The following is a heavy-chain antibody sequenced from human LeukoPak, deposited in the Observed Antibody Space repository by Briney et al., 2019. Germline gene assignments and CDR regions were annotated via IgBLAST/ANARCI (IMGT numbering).Heavy chain of an antibody. V-gene: IGHV4-34*01. CDR3: ARGPGRADGYYYGSGIGY. CDR1: GGSFSGYY. CDR2: INHSGST. Sequence: SETLSLTCAVYGGSFSGYYWSWIRQPPGKGLEWIGEINHSGSTNYNPSLKSRVTISVDTSKNQFSLKLSSVTAADTAVYYCARGPGRADGYYYGSGIGYWGQGTLVTVSS. J-gene: IGHJ4*02. D-gene: IGHD3-10*01.